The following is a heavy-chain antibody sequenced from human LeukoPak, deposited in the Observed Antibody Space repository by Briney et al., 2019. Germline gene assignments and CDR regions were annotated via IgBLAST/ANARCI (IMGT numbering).Heavy chain of an antibody. V-gene: IGHV3-23*01. CDR1: GFTFSSYG. CDR3: AAQNGYDSSGYYVDY. D-gene: IGHD3-22*01. J-gene: IGHJ4*02. CDR2: ISGSGGST. Sequence: PGGSLRLSCAASGFTFSSYGMSWVRQAPGKGLEWVPAISGSGGSTYYADSVKGRFTISRDNSKNTLYLQMNSLRAEDTAVYYCAAQNGYDSSGYYVDYWGQGTLVTVSS.